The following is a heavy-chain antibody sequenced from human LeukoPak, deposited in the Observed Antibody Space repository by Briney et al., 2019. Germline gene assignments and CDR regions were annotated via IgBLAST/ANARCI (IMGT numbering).Heavy chain of an antibody. V-gene: IGHV1-8*01. Sequence: ASVKVSCKASGYTFTSYDINWVRQATGQGLEWMGWMNPNSGNTGYAQKFQGRVTMTRNTSISTAYMELSSLRSEDTAVYYCARDRWRCGGDCPNPFDIWGQRTMVTVSS. CDR2: MNPNSGNT. CDR3: ARDRWRCGGDCPNPFDI. D-gene: IGHD2-21*02. CDR1: GYTFTSYD. J-gene: IGHJ3*02.